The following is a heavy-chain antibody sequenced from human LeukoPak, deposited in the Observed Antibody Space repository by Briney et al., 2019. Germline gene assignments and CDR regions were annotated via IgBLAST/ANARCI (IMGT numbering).Heavy chain of an antibody. CDR2: IYYSGST. J-gene: IGHJ4*02. D-gene: IGHD3-3*01. Sequence: PSETLSLTCTVSGGSISSSSYYWGWIRQPPGKGLEWNGSIYYSGSTYYNPSLKSRVTISVDTSKNQFSLKLSSVTAADTAVYYCARGYYDFWSGYPWGYWGQGTLVTVSS. CDR1: GGSISSSSYY. CDR3: ARGYYDFWSGYPWGY. V-gene: IGHV4-39*07.